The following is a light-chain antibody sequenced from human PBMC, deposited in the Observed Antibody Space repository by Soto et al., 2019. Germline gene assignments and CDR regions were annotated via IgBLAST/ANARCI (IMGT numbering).Light chain of an antibody. CDR2: GNS. CDR1: SSNIGAHYD. CDR3: QSYDNSLSVYV. Sequence: QSVLTQPPSVSGAPGQRATISCTGSSSNIGAHYDVHWYQQPPGTAPKLLIYGNSNRPSGVPDRFSGSKSGTSASLAITGLQAEDEADYYCQSYDNSLSVYVFGTGTKVT. J-gene: IGLJ1*01. V-gene: IGLV1-40*01.